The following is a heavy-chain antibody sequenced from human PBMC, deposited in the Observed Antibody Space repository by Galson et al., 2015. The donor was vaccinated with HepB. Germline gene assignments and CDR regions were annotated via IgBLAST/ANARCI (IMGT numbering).Heavy chain of an antibody. V-gene: IGHV3-48*03. J-gene: IGHJ4*02. CDR2: INDGGNPI. D-gene: IGHD2-15*01. CDR3: ARDTPGLSLGY. Sequence: SLRLSCAASGFSFSTYEMHWVRQAPGKGPEWIAYINDGGNPIHYADSVRGRFTISRDNAKNSLYLRMDSLRVEDTAVYFCARDTPGLSLGYWGQGTVDTVAS. CDR1: GFSFSTYE.